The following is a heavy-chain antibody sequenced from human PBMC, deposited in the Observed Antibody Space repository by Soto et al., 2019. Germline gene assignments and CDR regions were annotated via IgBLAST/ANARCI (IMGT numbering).Heavy chain of an antibody. CDR3: ARDYYGMDV. J-gene: IGHJ6*02. Sequence: WTWIRQSPGMGLEWIGYTYQSGSAYYNPSLKSRVTISVDRSKNQFSLNLTSVTAADTAVYYCARDYYGMDVWGQGTTVTVSS. CDR2: TYQSGSA. V-gene: IGHV4-30-2*06.